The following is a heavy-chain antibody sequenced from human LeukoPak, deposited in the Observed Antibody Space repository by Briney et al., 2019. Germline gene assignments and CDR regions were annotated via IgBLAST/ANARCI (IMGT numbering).Heavy chain of an antibody. D-gene: IGHD4-17*01. Sequence: SETLSLTCTVSGGSISTYYWNWIRQPPGKGLEWIGYIYYSGTTSYNPSLKSRVTISVDTSKNQFSLKLSSVAAADTAVYYCAREATLTNFDYWGQGTLVTVSS. CDR1: GGSISTYY. CDR2: IYYSGTT. CDR3: AREATLTNFDY. V-gene: IGHV4-59*01. J-gene: IGHJ4*02.